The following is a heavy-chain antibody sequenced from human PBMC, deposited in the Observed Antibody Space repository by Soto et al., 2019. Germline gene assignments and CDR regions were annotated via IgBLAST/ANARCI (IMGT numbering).Heavy chain of an antibody. CDR3: ARGRGHSFFDY. CDR2: NYHSGST. CDR1: GGSISTCDYY. J-gene: IGHJ4*02. Sequence: SRTEAVRGGSISTCDYYSTCFSQSPGKGLEWIGYNYHSGSTYYNPSHLGRITVSVDTSKNQFSLKLTSVTAADTAVYYCARGRGHSFFDYWGQATPVTVYS. D-gene: IGHD3-10*01. V-gene: IGHV4-30-4*01.